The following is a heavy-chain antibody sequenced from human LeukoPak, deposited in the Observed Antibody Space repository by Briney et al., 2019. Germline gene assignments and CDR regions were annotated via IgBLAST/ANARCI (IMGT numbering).Heavy chain of an antibody. CDR2: IYYTGST. V-gene: IGHV4-59*01. D-gene: IGHD7-27*01. J-gene: IGHJ4*02. Sequence: SETLSLTCTVSGGSINGYYWSWIRQSPGKGLESLGYIYYTGSTNYNPSLKSRVTMSVGTSRNQFFLRLSSVTAADTAVYYCATRKLGNDYWGQGTLVTVSS. CDR3: ATRKLGNDY. CDR1: GGSINGYY.